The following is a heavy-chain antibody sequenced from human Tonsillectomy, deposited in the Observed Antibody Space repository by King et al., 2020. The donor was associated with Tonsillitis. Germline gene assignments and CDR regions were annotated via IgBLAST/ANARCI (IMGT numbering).Heavy chain of an antibody. CDR1: GFTFSNAW. CDR3: TFLSGSWRA. D-gene: IGHD3-10*01. Sequence: VQLVESGGGLVKPGGSLRLSCAASGFTFSNAWMTWVRQAPGKGLEWIGRIKRKTNGGTTDYAAPVKGRFTISRDDSKNTLYLQMTSLKIEDTAVYYCTFLSGSWRAWGQGTLVTVSS. V-gene: IGHV3-15*01. J-gene: IGHJ5*02. CDR2: IKRKTNGGTT.